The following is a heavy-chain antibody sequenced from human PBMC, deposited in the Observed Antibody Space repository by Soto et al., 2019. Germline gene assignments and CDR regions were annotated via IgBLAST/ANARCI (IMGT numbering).Heavy chain of an antibody. Sequence: EVQLVQSGAEVKEPGESLKISCKGSGYSFISYWLVWVRQMPGKGLEWMGIIYPGDSETRYSPSFQGQVTISADKSISTAYLQWRSLKASDTAVYYCARQRRYCSGGSCGIDYWGQGTLVTVSS. D-gene: IGHD2-15*01. V-gene: IGHV5-51*01. J-gene: IGHJ4*02. CDR2: IYPGDSET. CDR3: ARQRRYCSGGSCGIDY. CDR1: GYSFISYW.